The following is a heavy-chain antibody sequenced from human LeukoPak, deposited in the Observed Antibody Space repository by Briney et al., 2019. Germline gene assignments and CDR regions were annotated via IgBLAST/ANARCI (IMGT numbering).Heavy chain of an antibody. J-gene: IGHJ3*02. CDR2: ISGSGGST. Sequence: GGTLRLSCAASGFTFSSYAMSCVRQAPGKGLEWVSAISGSGGSTYYADSVKGRFTISRDNSKNTLYLQMNSLRAEDTAVYYCAKPKVGASRMGAFDIWGQGTMVTVSS. V-gene: IGHV3-23*01. D-gene: IGHD1-26*01. CDR3: AKPKVGASRMGAFDI. CDR1: GFTFSSYA.